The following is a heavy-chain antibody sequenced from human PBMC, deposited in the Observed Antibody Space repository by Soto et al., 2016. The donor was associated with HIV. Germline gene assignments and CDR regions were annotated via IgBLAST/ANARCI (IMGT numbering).Heavy chain of an antibody. CDR2: ISSNGGST. CDR3: VKDSRGYYDILTGYYTVGGDY. D-gene: IGHD3-9*01. CDR1: GFTFSSYA. J-gene: IGHJ4*02. V-gene: IGHV3-64D*06. Sequence: EVQLVESGGGLVQPGGSLRLSCSASGFTFSSYAMHWVRQAPGKGLEYVSAISSNGGSTYYADSVKGRFTISRDNSKNTLYLQMSSLRAEDTAVYYCVKDSRGYYDILTGYYTVGGDYWGQGTLVTVSS.